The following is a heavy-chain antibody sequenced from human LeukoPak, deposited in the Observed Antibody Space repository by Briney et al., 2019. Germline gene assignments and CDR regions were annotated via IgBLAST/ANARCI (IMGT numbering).Heavy chain of an antibody. Sequence: GGSLRLSCAASGFTFTTSWMNWVRQAPGKGLEWVSYISSSSSTIYYADSVKGRFTISRDSAKNSLYLQMNSLRAEDTAVYYCARDSSGYCSSTSCSYNYFDYWGQGTLVTVSS. CDR1: GFTFTTSW. J-gene: IGHJ4*02. CDR2: ISSSSSTI. D-gene: IGHD2-2*01. CDR3: ARDSSGYCSSTSCSYNYFDY. V-gene: IGHV3-48*01.